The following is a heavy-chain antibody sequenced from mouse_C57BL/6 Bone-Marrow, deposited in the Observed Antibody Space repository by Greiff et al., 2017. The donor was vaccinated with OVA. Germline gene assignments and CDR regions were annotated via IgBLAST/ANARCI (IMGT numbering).Heavy chain of an antibody. CDR1: GFTFSDFY. CDR3: ARDDYYWYFDV. J-gene: IGHJ1*03. CDR2: SRNKANDYTT. Sequence: DVKLVESGGGLVQSGRSLRLSCATSGFTFSDFYMEWVRQAPGKGLEWIAASRNKANDYTTEYSASGKGRFIVSRDTSQSILYLQMNALRAEDTAIYYCARDDYYWYFDVWGTGTTVTVSS. V-gene: IGHV7-1*01.